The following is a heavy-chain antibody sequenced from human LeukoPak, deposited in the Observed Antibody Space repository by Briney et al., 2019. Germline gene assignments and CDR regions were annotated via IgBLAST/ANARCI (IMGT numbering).Heavy chain of an antibody. CDR2: IYFSGTP. CDR3: ARTSSWYAGAWFGS. D-gene: IGHD6-13*01. Sequence: PSETLSLTCTVSRGSIRTADYYWAWVRQPPGEGLEWLGSIYFSGTPYFNPSLKSRVAVSIDTSKNQFSLKVTSVNASDTAVYFCARTSSWYAGAWFGSWGQGTLVTVSS. V-gene: IGHV4-39*01. J-gene: IGHJ5*01. CDR1: RGSIRTADYY.